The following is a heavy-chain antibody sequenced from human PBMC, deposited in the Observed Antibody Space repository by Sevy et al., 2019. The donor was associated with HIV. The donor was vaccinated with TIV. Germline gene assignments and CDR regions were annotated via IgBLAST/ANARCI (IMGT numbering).Heavy chain of an antibody. D-gene: IGHD3-10*01. Sequence: GGSLRLSCAASGFTFSSYSMNWVRQAPGKGLEWVSSISSSSSYIYYADSVKGRFTISRDNAENSLYLQMNSLRAEDTAVYYYARVGKIRFGELGGDYYYYMDVWGKGTTVTVSS. CDR1: GFTFSSYS. J-gene: IGHJ6*03. CDR3: ARVGKIRFGELGGDYYYYMDV. CDR2: ISSSSSYI. V-gene: IGHV3-21*01.